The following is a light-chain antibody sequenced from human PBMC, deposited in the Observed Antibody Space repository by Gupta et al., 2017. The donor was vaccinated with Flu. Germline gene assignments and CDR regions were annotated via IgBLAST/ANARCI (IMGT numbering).Light chain of an antibody. Sequence: QSVLTQPPSASGTPGQRVTISCSGSSSNIGSNYVYWYQQLPGAAPKRLIYRNNQRPSGVPDRFSGSKSGTSASLAISGLRSEDEADYYCAAWDDRLSGVFGGGTKLTVL. CDR2: RNN. CDR1: SSNIGSNY. V-gene: IGLV1-47*01. J-gene: IGLJ3*02. CDR3: AAWDDRLSGV.